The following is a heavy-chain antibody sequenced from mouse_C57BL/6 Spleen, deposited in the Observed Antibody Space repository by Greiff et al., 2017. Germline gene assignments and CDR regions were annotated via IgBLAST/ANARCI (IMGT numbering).Heavy chain of an antibody. D-gene: IGHD4-1*01. V-gene: IGHV5-4*01. CDR1: GFTFSSYA. J-gene: IGHJ3*01. CDR3: AREGLGRFAY. Sequence: EVMLVESGGGLVKPGGSLKLSCAASGFTFSSYAMSWVRQTPEKRLEWVATISDGGSYTYYPDNVKGRFTISRDNAKNNLYLQMSHLKSEDTAMYYCAREGLGRFAYWGQGTLVTVSA. CDR2: ISDGGSYT.